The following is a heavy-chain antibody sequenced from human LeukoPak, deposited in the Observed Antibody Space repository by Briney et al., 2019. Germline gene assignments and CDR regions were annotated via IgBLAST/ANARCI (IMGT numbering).Heavy chain of an antibody. CDR2: ISWNSGSI. D-gene: IGHD4-11*01. CDR3: ATLMTTVTTSGALRFDY. CDR1: GFTFDDYA. V-gene: IGHV3-9*01. Sequence: PGGSLRLSCAASGFTFDDYAMHWVRQAPGKGLEWVSGISWNSGSIGYADSVKGRFTISRDNAKNSLYLQMNSLRAEDTAVYYCATLMTTVTTSGALRFDYWGQGTLVTVSS. J-gene: IGHJ4*02.